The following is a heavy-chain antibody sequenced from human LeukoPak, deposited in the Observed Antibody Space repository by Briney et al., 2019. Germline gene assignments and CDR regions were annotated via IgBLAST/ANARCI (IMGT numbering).Heavy chain of an antibody. D-gene: IGHD2-15*01. Sequence: SETLSLTCTVTVSGDSVSSKSWSWIRQPPGKGLEWIGNIYTSGRTSYKPSLRSRVTISVDTSKNQFSLTLSSVTAADTAVYYCSVAGSWGQGTLVTVSS. J-gene: IGHJ4*02. V-gene: IGHV4-4*09. CDR3: SVAGS. CDR1: GDSVSSKS. CDR2: IYTSGRT.